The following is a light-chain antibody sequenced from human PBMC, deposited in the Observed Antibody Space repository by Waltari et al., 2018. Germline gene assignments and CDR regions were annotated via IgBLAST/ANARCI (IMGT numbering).Light chain of an antibody. Sequence: EFVLTQSPATLSLSPGERATLSCRASQSVSIYLAWYQQRPGQPPRLLIYDSSSRATGIPARFSGSGSETDFTLTISSLEPEDFAVYYCQQRYKWPLTFGGGSKVEI. V-gene: IGKV3-11*01. CDR2: DSS. CDR1: QSVSIY. CDR3: QQRYKWPLT. J-gene: IGKJ4*01.